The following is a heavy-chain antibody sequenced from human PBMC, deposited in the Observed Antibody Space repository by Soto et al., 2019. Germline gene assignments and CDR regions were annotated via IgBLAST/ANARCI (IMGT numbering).Heavy chain of an antibody. V-gene: IGHV4-39*01. Sequence: SETLSLTCTVSGGSISSSSYYWGWIRQPPGKGLEWIGSIYYSGSTNYNPSLKSRVTISVDTSKNQFSLKLSSVTAADTAVYYCARVRLIYRGYQLLPHVGQRTAGYGMDVWGQGTTVTVSS. CDR3: ARVRLIYRGYQLLPHVGQRTAGYGMDV. D-gene: IGHD2-2*01. CDR2: IYYSGST. CDR1: GGSISSSSYY. J-gene: IGHJ6*02.